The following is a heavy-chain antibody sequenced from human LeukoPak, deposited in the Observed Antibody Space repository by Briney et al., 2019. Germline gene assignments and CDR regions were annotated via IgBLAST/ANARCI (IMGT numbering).Heavy chain of an antibody. J-gene: IGHJ6*03. Sequence: ASVKVSCKASGYTFTSYGISWVRQAPGQGLEWMGWISAYNGNTNYAQKLQGRVTMTTDTSTSTAYMELRSLRSDDTAVYYCARDPATIFGAPYCYYYMDVWGKGTTVTVSS. V-gene: IGHV1-18*01. D-gene: IGHD3-3*01. CDR3: ARDPATIFGAPYCYYYMDV. CDR2: ISAYNGNT. CDR1: GYTFTSYG.